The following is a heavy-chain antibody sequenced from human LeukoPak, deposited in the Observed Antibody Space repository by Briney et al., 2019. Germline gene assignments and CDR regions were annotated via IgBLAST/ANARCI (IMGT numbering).Heavy chain of an antibody. Sequence: SETLSLTCTVSGGSISSHYWSWIRQPPGKGLEWIGYIYYSGSTNYNPSLKSRIAMSVDTSKNQFSLKLSSVTAADTAVYYCARNKEMAATTTGNFYYYMDVGGKGTTVTVSS. CDR2: IYYSGST. CDR1: GGSISSHY. D-gene: IGHD5-24*01. J-gene: IGHJ6*03. V-gene: IGHV4-59*11. CDR3: ARNKEMAATTTGNFYYYMDV.